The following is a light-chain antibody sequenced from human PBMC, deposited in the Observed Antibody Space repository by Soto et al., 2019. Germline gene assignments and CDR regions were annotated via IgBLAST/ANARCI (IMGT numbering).Light chain of an antibody. J-gene: IGLJ1*01. V-gene: IGLV1-51*01. CDR3: SSYTLRNIVV. CDR2: DDN. Sequence: QSVLTQPPSVSAAPGQKVTISCSGSSSNIGGNSVSWYQQLPGTAPKLLIYDDNKRPSGIPDRFSGSKSGTSATLGITGFQTGDEADYYCSSYTLRNIVVFGTGTKV. CDR1: SSNIGGNS.